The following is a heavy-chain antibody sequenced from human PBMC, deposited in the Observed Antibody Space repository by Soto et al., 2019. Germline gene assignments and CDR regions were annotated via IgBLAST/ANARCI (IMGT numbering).Heavy chain of an antibody. V-gene: IGHV3-48*03. Sequence: GGSLRLSCAASGFTFRNYEMNWVRQAPGKGLEWVSYISSSGSTIYHADSVKGRFTISRDNAKSSLFLQVSSLRADDTAIYYCARESLGGDYPLDYWGQGTLVTVSS. D-gene: IGHD4-17*01. CDR2: ISSSGSTI. CDR1: GFTFRNYE. J-gene: IGHJ4*02. CDR3: ARESLGGDYPLDY.